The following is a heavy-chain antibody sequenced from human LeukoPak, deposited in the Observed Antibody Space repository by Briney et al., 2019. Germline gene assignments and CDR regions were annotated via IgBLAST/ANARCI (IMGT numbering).Heavy chain of an antibody. V-gene: IGHV4-34*01. Sequence: PSETLSLTCAVYGGSFSGYYWSWIRQPPGKGLEWIGEINHSGSTNYNPSLKSRVTISVDTSKNQFSLKLSSVTAADTAVYYCARGLGSVAADYYYYYMDVWGKGTTVTASS. CDR3: ARGLGSVAADYYYYYMDV. CDR1: GGSFSGYY. CDR2: INHSGST. J-gene: IGHJ6*03. D-gene: IGHD2-15*01.